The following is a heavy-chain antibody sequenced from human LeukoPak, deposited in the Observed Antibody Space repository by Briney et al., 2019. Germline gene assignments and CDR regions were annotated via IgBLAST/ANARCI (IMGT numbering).Heavy chain of an antibody. Sequence: GGSLRLSCAASGFTFSSYAMHWVRQAPGKGLEWVAVISYDGSNKYYADSVKGRFTISRDNSKNTLYLQMNSLRAEDTAVYYCARRPTVTVLLLRSSDAFDIWGQGTMVTVSS. J-gene: IGHJ3*02. D-gene: IGHD4-17*01. CDR1: GFTFSSYA. CDR2: ISYDGSNK. CDR3: ARRPTVTVLLLRSSDAFDI. V-gene: IGHV3-30-3*01.